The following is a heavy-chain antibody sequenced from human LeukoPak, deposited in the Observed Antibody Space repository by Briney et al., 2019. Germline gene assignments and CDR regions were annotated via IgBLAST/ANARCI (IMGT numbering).Heavy chain of an antibody. D-gene: IGHD2-15*01. V-gene: IGHV1-18*01. CDR2: ISTYNDKT. CDR3: ARGRERWTNDAFDI. J-gene: IGHJ3*02. CDR1: GYTFTTYG. Sequence: ASVKVSCKASGYTFTTYGITRVRQAPGQGLEWMGWISTYNDKTNYAQNLQDRLTMTTDTSTSTAYMDLKSLRSDDTAVYYCARGRERWTNDAFDIWGQGTMVTVSS.